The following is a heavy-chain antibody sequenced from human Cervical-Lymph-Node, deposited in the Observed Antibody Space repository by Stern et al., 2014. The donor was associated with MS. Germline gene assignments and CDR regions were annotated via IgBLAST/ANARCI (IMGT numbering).Heavy chain of an antibody. CDR1: GYTFTSYW. Sequence: QLVQSGPEVKRPGESLKISCQASGYTFTSYWIGWVRQMPGKGLEWIAIIFPGGSDISYSPSFQGQVTISADKSSSTAYLQGNNLKASDTAIYYCARQRYFDYWGQGTLVTVSS. CDR3: ARQRYFDY. CDR2: IFPGGSDI. J-gene: IGHJ4*02. V-gene: IGHV5-51*01.